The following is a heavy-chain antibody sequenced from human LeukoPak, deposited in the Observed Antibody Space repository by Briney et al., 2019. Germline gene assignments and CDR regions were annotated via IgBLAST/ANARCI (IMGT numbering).Heavy chain of an antibody. Sequence: GGSLRLSCAPSGFTFSKYWMLGVPQVPGRGLVWVSLINGDGSTTNYADFVKGRFTISIDNAKNTLSLQVNSLRAEDTAVYYCATGNYYDSRGYYTFGYWGQGTLVTVSS. CDR3: ATGNYYDSRGYYTFGY. J-gene: IGHJ1*01. D-gene: IGHD3-22*01. V-gene: IGHV3-74*01. CDR2: INGDGSTT. CDR1: GFTFSKYW.